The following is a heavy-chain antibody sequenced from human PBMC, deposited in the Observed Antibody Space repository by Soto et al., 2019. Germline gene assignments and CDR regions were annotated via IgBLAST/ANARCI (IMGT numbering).Heavy chain of an antibody. V-gene: IGHV3-66*01. CDR1: GFTVSNSY. CDR3: ARDRDYRDSGGSTKYTIDY. Sequence: EVQLVESGGGLVQPGGSLRLSCAASGFTVSNSYMTWVRQAPGKGLEWVSSIYTGVETYYADSVKGRFTISRDNSMNTLNLQMNSLRAEDTAVYYCARDRDYRDSGGSTKYTIDYWGQGTLVTVSS. CDR2: IYTGVET. J-gene: IGHJ4*01. D-gene: IGHD3-22*01.